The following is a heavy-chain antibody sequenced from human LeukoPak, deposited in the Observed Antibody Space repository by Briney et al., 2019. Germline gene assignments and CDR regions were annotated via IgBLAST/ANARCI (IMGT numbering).Heavy chain of an antibody. V-gene: IGHV3-74*01. CDR1: GFTFSSYW. CDR2: MNTDGSRT. D-gene: IGHD2-8*02. Sequence: PGGSLRLSCAASGFTFSSYWMHWVRQAPGKGLVWVSRMNTDGSRTDYAYSVKGRFTISRDNATITLYLQMNSLGAEDTAVYSCASDFTGRDDYWGQGTLVTVSS. J-gene: IGHJ4*02. CDR3: ASDFTGRDDY.